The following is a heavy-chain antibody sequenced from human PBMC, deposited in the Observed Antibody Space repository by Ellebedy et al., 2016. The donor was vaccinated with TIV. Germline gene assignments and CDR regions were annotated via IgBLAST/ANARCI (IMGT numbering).Heavy chain of an antibody. J-gene: IGHJ6*02. Sequence: PGGSLRLSCAASGFTVSSNYISWVRQAPGKGLEWVSVFYSGGNTYYAESVKGRFTISRDNSKNTVYLQMDKLRADDTAVYYCARDRFYSYSLDVWGQGTAVTVSS. V-gene: IGHV3-53*01. CDR2: FYSGGNT. CDR1: GFTVSSNY. CDR3: ARDRFYSYSLDV.